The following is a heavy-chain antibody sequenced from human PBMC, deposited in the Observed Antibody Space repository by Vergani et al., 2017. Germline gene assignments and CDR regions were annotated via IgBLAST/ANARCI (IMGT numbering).Heavy chain of an antibody. D-gene: IGHD2-8*01. CDR2: ISGNNDDV. CDR1: GFTFSHYS. V-gene: IGHV3-21*01. Sequence: EVQVVESGGGLVKPGGSLRLSCVASGFTFSHYSMNWVRQAPGKGLEWVSSISGNNDDVYYADSVKGRFTISIDNAKNSLHLQMNNLRAEDTAVYYCARQSRDVFCTNGVCPLGYWGQGALVTVSS. J-gene: IGHJ4*02. CDR3: ARQSRDVFCTNGVCPLGY.